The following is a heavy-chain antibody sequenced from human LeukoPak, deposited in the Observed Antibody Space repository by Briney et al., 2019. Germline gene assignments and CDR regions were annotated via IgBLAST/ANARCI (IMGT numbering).Heavy chain of an antibody. CDR1: GGSFSAYY. CDR2: INHSGST. J-gene: IGHJ5*02. Sequence: SETLSLTCAVYGGSFSAYYWSWIRQPPGKGLEWIGEINHSGSTNYNPSLKSRVTTSVDTSKNQYSLKLSSVTAADTAVYYCTKLGDLWGQGTLVTVSS. CDR3: TKLGDL. V-gene: IGHV4-34*01. D-gene: IGHD6-13*01.